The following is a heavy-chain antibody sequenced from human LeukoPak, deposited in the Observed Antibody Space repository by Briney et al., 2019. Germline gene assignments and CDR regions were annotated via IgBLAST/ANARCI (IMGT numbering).Heavy chain of an antibody. D-gene: IGHD2-2*03. CDR2: ISYDGSNK. V-gene: IGHV3-30-3*01. J-gene: IGHJ6*03. CDR1: GFTFSSYA. Sequence: GGSLRLSCAASGFTFSSYAMHWVRQAPGKGLEWVAVISYDGSNKYYADSVKGRFTISRDNSKNTLYLQMNSLRAEDTAVYYCARVRAPGYCSSTSCYGVDYYYYYMDVWGKGTTVTVSS. CDR3: ARVRAPGYCSSTSCYGVDYYYYYMDV.